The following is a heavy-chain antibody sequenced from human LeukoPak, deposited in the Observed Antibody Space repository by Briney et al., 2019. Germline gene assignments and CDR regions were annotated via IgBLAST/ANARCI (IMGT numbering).Heavy chain of an antibody. Sequence: GGSLRLSCAASRFTFSNYAMSWVRQAPGKGLEWVSAISGNGGVTYYADSVKGRFTISRDNSKSTLYLQMTSLRAEDTAVYYCAKDLSGSFYAPADYWGQGTLVSVSS. CDR1: RFTFSNYA. CDR3: AKDLSGSFYAPADY. J-gene: IGHJ4*02. V-gene: IGHV3-23*01. D-gene: IGHD1-26*01. CDR2: ISGNGGVT.